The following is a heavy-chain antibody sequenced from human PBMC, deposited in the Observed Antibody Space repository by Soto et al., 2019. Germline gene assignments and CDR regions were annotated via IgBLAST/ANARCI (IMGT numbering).Heavy chain of an antibody. Sequence: QVQLVQSGAEVKKPGASVKVSSKTSGYTFIGYYLNWVRQATGQGLEWMGWVNPHTGGKHYAQKFDGRVTMTRDTSTSTAYMELSGLKFDDTATYFCARVMAYEQQLVPFDYWGQGTLVTVSS. J-gene: IGHJ4*02. CDR2: VNPHTGGK. V-gene: IGHV1-2*02. CDR1: GYTFIGYY. CDR3: ARVMAYEQQLVPFDY. D-gene: IGHD6-13*01.